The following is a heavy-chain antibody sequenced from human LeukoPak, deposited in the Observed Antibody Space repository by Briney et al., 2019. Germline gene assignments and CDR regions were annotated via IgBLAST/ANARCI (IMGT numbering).Heavy chain of an antibody. V-gene: IGHV1-2*02. CDR3: GLTVTYSYGMDV. CDR2: INPNSGGT. J-gene: IGHJ6*02. D-gene: IGHD4-17*01. CDR1: GYSFTAYW. Sequence: ASVKVSCKPSGYSFTAYWIHWVRQAPGQGREWLGWINPNSGGTNYVQKFQGRVTMTRDTSISTAYLELSRLRSDDTAVYYCGLTVTYSYGMDVWGQGTTVTVSS.